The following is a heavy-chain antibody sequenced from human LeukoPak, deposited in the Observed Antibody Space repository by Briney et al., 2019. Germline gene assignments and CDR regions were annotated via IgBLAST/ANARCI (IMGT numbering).Heavy chain of an antibody. Sequence: SETLSLTCTVSGGSISSHYWSWIRQPPGKGLEWIGYMYYTGVTNYNPSLKSRATISVDTSKNQFSLKLSSVTAADTAVYYCARLYCSSTSCDRMFDYWGQGILVTVS. J-gene: IGHJ4*02. CDR3: ARLYCSSTSCDRMFDY. D-gene: IGHD2-2*01. CDR2: MYYTGVT. CDR1: GGSISSHY. V-gene: IGHV4-59*11.